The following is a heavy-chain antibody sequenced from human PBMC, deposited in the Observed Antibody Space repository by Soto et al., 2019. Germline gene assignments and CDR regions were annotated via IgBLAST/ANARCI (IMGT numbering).Heavy chain of an antibody. CDR1: VGSISSYY. J-gene: IGHJ3*02. V-gene: IGHV4-59*01. Sequence: ETLSLTWTVYVGSISSYYWSWIRQRPGKGLEWIGYIYYSGSTNYNPSLKSRVTISVDTSKNQFSLKLSSVTAADTAVYYCARDRPFQEQQLVLPGAFDIWGQGTMVTVSS. CDR3: ARDRPFQEQQLVLPGAFDI. CDR2: IYYSGST. D-gene: IGHD6-13*01.